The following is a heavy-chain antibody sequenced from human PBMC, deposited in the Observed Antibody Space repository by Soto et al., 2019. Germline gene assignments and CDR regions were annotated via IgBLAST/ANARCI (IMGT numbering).Heavy chain of an antibody. CDR3: AKLPGRHWGTQRRPPAGYS. D-gene: IGHD3-16*01. CDR2: ISGSGGTT. J-gene: IGHJ4*02. V-gene: IGHV3-23*01. CDR1: GFTFSSYA. Sequence: PGGSLRLSCAASGFTFSSYAMSWVRQAPGKGLEWVSAISGSGGTTYYADSVKGRFTISRDNSENTLFLQMNSLRDEDTAIYYCAKLPGRHWGTQRRPPAGYSWGRGTLVTVSS.